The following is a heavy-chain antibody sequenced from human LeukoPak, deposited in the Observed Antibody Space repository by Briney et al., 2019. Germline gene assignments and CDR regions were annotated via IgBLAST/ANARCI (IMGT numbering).Heavy chain of an antibody. CDR2: INWNGDNT. CDR1: ALTSYDYG. V-gene: IGHV3-20*04. D-gene: IGHD3-9*01. CDR3: ARGFDGNFDN. J-gene: IGHJ4*02. Sequence: PGGSLRLSCAASALTSYDYGMSWGHQAPGKGLEWVSGINWNGDNTDYADSVKGRFTISRDNAKNSLYLQMNSLRAEDTALYYCARGFDGNFDNWGQGTLVTVSP.